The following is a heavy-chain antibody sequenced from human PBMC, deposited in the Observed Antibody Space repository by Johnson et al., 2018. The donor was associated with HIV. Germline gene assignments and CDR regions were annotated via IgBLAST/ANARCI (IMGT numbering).Heavy chain of an antibody. V-gene: IGHV3-30*09. Sequence: QVQLVESGGGVVQPGGSLRLSCAASGFTFSSYAMHWVRQAPGKGLDWVAVISDDGSNEYYAVSVTGRFAISSDNSKNTLYLQMNSLRAEDTAVYYCARDRAAAGTDALDIWGQGTMVTVSS. D-gene: IGHD6-13*01. J-gene: IGHJ3*02. CDR1: GFTFSSYA. CDR2: ISDDGSNE. CDR3: ARDRAAAGTDALDI.